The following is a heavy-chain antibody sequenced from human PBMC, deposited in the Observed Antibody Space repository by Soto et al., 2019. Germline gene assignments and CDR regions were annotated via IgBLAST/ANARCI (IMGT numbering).Heavy chain of an antibody. CDR2: ISSSSSYT. CDR1: GFTSSDYY. J-gene: IGHJ4*02. V-gene: IGHV3-11*06. D-gene: IGHD6-6*01. CDR3: ARGRSSPHY. Sequence: PGGSLRLSCAASGFTSSDYYMSWIRQAPGKGLEWVSYISSSSSYTNYADSVKGRFTISRDNAKNSLYLQMNSLRAEDTAVYYCARGRSSPHYWGQGTLVTVSS.